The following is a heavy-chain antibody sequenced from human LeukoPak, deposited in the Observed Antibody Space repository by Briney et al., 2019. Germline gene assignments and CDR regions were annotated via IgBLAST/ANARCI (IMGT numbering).Heavy chain of an antibody. CDR2: ISAYNGKT. CDR3: ARGGALTSFDT. Sequence: ASVRVSCMASGFSFSSYGFSCVRPAPGQGLEWMGWISAYNGKTNYAQKFQGRVTMTTDTSTTTVYMDLRSLRSDDTAVYFCARGGALTSFDTSGHGTLITASS. V-gene: IGHV1-18*01. J-gene: IGHJ4*01. D-gene: IGHD1-26*01. CDR1: GFSFSSYG.